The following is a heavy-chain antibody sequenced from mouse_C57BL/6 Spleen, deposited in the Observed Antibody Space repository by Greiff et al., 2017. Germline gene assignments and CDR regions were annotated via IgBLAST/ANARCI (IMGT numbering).Heavy chain of an antibody. D-gene: IGHD1-1*01. CDR3: ARGITTVVGGY. V-gene: IGHV1-52*01. J-gene: IGHJ2*01. CDR1: GYTFTSYW. Sequence: QVQLQQPGAELVRPGSSVKLSCKASGYTFTSYWMHWVKQRPIQGLEWIGNIDPSDSETHYNQKFKDKATLTVDKSSSTAYMQLSSLTSEDSAVYYCARGITTVVGGYWGQGTTLTVSS. CDR2: IDPSDSET.